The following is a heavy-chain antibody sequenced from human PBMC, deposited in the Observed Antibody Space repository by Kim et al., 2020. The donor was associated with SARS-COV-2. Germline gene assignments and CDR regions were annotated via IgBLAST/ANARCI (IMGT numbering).Heavy chain of an antibody. J-gene: IGHJ4*02. CDR3: AKLAAARSFDY. Sequence: GGSVRLSCAASGFTFSSYAMSWVRQAPGKGLEWVSAIRGSGGGTYYADSVKGRFTISRDNSKNTLYLQMNSLRAEDTAVYYCAKLAAARSFDYWGQGTLVTVSS. V-gene: IGHV3-23*01. CDR2: IRGSGGGT. CDR1: GFTFSSYA.